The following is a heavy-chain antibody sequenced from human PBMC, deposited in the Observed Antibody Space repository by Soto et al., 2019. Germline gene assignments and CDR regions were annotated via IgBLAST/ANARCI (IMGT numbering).Heavy chain of an antibody. V-gene: IGHV1-8*01. CDR3: ARFVRHQLPTIDY. CDR1: GYTFSNYD. CDR2: MNPSSVYT. J-gene: IGHJ4*02. D-gene: IGHD1-26*01. Sequence: QVQLVQSGAEVKKPGASVRVSCKASGYTFSNYDINWVRQATGQGLEWLGWMNPSSVYTGYAQKFQGRVTMTGDTSISTAYMELSSLTSADTAVYYCARFVRHQLPTIDYWGQGALVTVSS.